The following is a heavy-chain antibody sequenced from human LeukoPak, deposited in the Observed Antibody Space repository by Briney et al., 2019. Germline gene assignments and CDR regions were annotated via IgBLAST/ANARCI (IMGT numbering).Heavy chain of an antibody. J-gene: IGHJ4*02. CDR1: GGSISSSSYY. V-gene: IGHV4-39*01. Sequence: PSETLSLTCTVSGGSISSSSYYWGWIRQPPGKGLEWIGSVYSGGSSYYNPSLRNRVTIFVDTSKNQFSLKLSSVTAADTAVYYCARHSPPSNWGQGTLVTVSS. CDR3: ARHSPPSN. CDR2: VYSGGSS.